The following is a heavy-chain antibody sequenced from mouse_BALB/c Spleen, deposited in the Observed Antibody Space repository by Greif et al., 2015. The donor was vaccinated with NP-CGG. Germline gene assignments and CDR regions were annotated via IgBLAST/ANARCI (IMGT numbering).Heavy chain of an antibody. Sequence: VKVVESGPGLVAPSQSLSITCTVSGFSLTSYGVHWVRQPPGKGLEWLGVIWAGGSTNYNSALMSRLSISKDNSKSXVFLKMNSLQTDDTAMYYCARVRAFYAMDYWGQGTSVTVSS. J-gene: IGHJ4*01. CDR2: IWAGGST. CDR3: ARVRAFYAMDY. CDR1: GFSLTSYG. V-gene: IGHV2-9*02. D-gene: IGHD3-1*01.